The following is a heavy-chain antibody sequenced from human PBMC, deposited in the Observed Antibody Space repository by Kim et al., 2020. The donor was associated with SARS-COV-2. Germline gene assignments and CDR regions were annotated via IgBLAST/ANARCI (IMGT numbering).Heavy chain of an antibody. J-gene: IGHJ5*02. Sequence: ASVKVSCKVSGYTLTELSMHWVRQAPGKGLEWMGGFDPEDGETIYAQKFQGRVTKTEDTSTDTAYMELSSLRSEETTVYYCATAPGVWRGYSANWFDPWGRETLATLP. CDR3: ATAPGVWRGYSANWFDP. CDR2: FDPEDGET. CDR1: GYTLTELS. V-gene: IGHV1-24*01. D-gene: IGHD3-3*01.